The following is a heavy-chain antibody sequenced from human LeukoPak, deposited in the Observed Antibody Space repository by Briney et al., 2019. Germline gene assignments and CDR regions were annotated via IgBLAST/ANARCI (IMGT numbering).Heavy chain of an antibody. CDR1: GFTFSSYG. J-gene: IGHJ1*01. D-gene: IGHD5-24*01. Sequence: PGRSLRLSCAASGFTFSSYGMHWVRQAPGKGLEWEAVIWYDGSNKYYGDSVKGRFHISRDNSKKTLYLQMNSLRVEDTAVYYCARGDGYNDAEYLQHWGQGTLVTVS. V-gene: IGHV3-33*01. CDR2: IWYDGSNK. CDR3: ARGDGYNDAEYLQH.